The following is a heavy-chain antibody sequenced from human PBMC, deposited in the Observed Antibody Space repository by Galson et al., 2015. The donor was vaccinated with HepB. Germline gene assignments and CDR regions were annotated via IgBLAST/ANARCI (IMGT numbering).Heavy chain of an antibody. CDR1: GGSISDYY. J-gene: IGHJ4*02. V-gene: IGHV4-59*01. D-gene: IGHD1-26*01. CDR3: ARMTSGSYYDY. Sequence: QVQLQESGPGLVKPSETLSLTCTVPGGSISDYYWSWIRQPPGKGLEWIGYIYNRGSATYNPSLKSRVTISLDTSKNEFSLKLSSVTAADTALYYCARMTSGSYYDYWGQGTLVTVSS. CDR2: IYNRGSA.